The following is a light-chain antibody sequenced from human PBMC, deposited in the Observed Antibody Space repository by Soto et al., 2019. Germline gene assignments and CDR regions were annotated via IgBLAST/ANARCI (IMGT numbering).Light chain of an antibody. CDR1: NIGSKS. V-gene: IGLV3-21*04. CDR2: YDS. CDR3: QVWDSSSDLATGV. Sequence: SYELTQPPSVSVAPGKTARITCGGNNIGSKSVHWYQQKPGQAPVLVIYYDSDRPSGIPERFSGSNSGNTATLTISRVEAGDEADYYCQVWDSSSDLATGVFGGGTQLTVL. J-gene: IGLJ2*01.